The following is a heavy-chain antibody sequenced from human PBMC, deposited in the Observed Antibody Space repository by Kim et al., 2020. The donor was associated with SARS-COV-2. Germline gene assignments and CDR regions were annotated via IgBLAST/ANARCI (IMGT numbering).Heavy chain of an antibody. CDR2: INAGNGGT. J-gene: IGHJ3*02. CDR3: ARSRAVAGPLDAFDI. Sequence: ASVKVSCKASGYTFTSYAIHWVRQAPGQRLEWMGWINAGNGGTKYSQKFQGRVTITRDTSASTAYMELSSLRSEDTTVYYCARSRAVAGPLDAFDIWGQETMVTVSS. V-gene: IGHV1-3*01. CDR1: GYTFTSYA. D-gene: IGHD6-19*01.